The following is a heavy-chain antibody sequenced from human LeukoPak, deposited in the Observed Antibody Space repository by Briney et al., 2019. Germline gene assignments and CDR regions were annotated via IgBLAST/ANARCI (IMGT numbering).Heavy chain of an antibody. CDR3: GRIGVEAGIDA. Sequence: GGSLRLSCAASGFTFGTYWMTWARQAPGQGLEWVANIEPSGGDTYYVDAVKGRFTISRDNANSLVYLQMDSLRVEDTALYYCGRIGVEAGIDAWGQGTLVTVSS. CDR1: GFTFGTYW. J-gene: IGHJ1*01. D-gene: IGHD3-10*01. CDR2: IEPSGGDT. V-gene: IGHV3-7*01.